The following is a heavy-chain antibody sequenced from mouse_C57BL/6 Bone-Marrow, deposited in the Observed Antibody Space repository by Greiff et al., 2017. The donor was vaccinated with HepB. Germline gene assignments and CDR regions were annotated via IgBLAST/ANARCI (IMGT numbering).Heavy chain of an antibody. CDR3: TRAEVYDGYYGGAMDY. CDR2: IDPETGGT. Sequence: QVQLQQSGAELVRPGASVTLSCKASGYTFTDYEMHWVKQTPVHGLEWIGAIDPETGGTAYNQKFKGKAILTADKSSSTAYMELRSLTSEDSAVYYCTRAEVYDGYYGGAMDYWGQGTSVTVSS. D-gene: IGHD2-3*01. J-gene: IGHJ4*01. CDR1: GYTFTDYE. V-gene: IGHV1-15*01.